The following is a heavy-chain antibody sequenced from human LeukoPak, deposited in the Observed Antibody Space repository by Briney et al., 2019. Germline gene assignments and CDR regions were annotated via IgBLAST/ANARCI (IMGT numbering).Heavy chain of an antibody. CDR2: ISSSGRYM. Sequence: GGSLRLSCAASGFTFSSYAMNWVRQAPGKGLEWVSAISSSGRYMYYADSVKGRFTISRDNANNSLYLQMDSLRAEDTAVYYCAKDVRSDYFDYWGQGTLVTVSS. J-gene: IGHJ4*02. V-gene: IGHV3-21*01. CDR1: GFTFSSYA. CDR3: AKDVRSDYFDY.